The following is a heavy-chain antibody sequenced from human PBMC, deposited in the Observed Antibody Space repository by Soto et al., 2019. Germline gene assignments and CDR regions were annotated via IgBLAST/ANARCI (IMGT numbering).Heavy chain of an antibody. V-gene: IGHV3-74*01. Sequence: GGSLRLSCAASGFTFSSYWMHWVRQAPGKGLVWVSRINSDGSSTSYADSVKGRFTISRDNAKNTLYLQMNSLRAEDTAVYYCARDFGLRAAACYYYYGMDVWGQGTTVTVSS. CDR1: GFTFSSYW. J-gene: IGHJ6*02. CDR2: INSDGSST. CDR3: ARDFGLRAAACYYYYGMDV. D-gene: IGHD3-10*01.